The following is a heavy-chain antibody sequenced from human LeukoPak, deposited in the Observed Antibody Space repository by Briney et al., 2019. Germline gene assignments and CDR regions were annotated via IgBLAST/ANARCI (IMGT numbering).Heavy chain of an antibody. CDR3: AKDFIAAGGTNQPYALFDH. D-gene: IGHD6-13*01. CDR2: INSDGSST. V-gene: IGHV3-74*01. CDR1: GFTFSSYW. Sequence: GGSLRLSCAASGFTFSSYWMHWVRQAPGKGLVWVSRINSDGSSTSYADSVKGRFTISRDNAKNTLYLEMNSLRADDTVIYHCAKDFIAAGGTNQPYALFDHWGQGTLVTVSS. J-gene: IGHJ4*02.